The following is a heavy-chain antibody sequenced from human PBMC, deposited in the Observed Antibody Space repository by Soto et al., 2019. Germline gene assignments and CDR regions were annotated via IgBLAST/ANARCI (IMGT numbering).Heavy chain of an antibody. J-gene: IGHJ4*03. CDR2: INHSGST. CDR1: GGSFSGYY. V-gene: IGHV4-34*01. D-gene: IGHD6-13*01. CDR3: ARGLSSSLDY. Sequence: SETLSLTCAVYGGSFSGYYWSWIRQPPGKGLEWIGEINHSGSTNYNPSLKSRVTISVDTSKNQFSLKLSSVTAADTAVYYCARGLSSSLDYWGQGTTVTVSS.